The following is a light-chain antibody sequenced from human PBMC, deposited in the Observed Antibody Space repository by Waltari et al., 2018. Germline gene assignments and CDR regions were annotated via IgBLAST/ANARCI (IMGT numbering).Light chain of an antibody. CDR1: ALPKRY. V-gene: IGLV3-25*03. CDR2: KDI. Sequence: SYELTQPPSVSVSPGQTARITCSGDALPKRYAYWYQQKPGKAPGRVIYKDIERPSGIPEVFCGSRSGTTVTLTIRGVQAEDESDYYCQSADSSGTYVVFGGGTKLTVL. CDR3: QSADSSGTYVV. J-gene: IGLJ2*01.